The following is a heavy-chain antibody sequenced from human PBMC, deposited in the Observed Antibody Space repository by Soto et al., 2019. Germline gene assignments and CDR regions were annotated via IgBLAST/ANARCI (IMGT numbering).Heavy chain of an antibody. V-gene: IGHV3-74*01. Sequence: LRLSCAASGFTLNSFFMHWVRQAPGKGLMWVSRINNDESSTTYADSVKGRFTISRDNAKNTLYLQMNSLRAEDTAVYFCVRDQDSRGYSVFNHWGQGAQVTVS. D-gene: IGHD3-22*01. CDR1: GFTLNSFF. CDR2: INNDESST. J-gene: IGHJ4*02. CDR3: VRDQDSRGYSVFNH.